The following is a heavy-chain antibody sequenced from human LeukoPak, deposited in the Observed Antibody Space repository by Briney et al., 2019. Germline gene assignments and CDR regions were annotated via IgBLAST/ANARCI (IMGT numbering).Heavy chain of an antibody. CDR2: INPNSGGT. J-gene: IGHJ4*02. Sequence: ASVKVSCKASGYTFTGYYMHWVRQAPGQGLEWMRWINPNSGGTNYAQKFQGRVTMTRDTSMSTAYMELSRLRSDDTAVYYCARPDDGTSIPDYWGQGTLVTVSS. V-gene: IGHV1-2*02. CDR3: ARPDDGTSIPDY. D-gene: IGHD2-2*01. CDR1: GYTFTGYY.